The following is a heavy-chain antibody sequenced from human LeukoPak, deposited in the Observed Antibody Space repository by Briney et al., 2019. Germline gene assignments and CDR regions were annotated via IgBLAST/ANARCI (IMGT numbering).Heavy chain of an antibody. CDR3: AGLTTVTTSGTGYYYYYYMDV. Sequence: PGGSLRLSCAASGFTFSSDSMNWVRQAPGKGLEWVSSISSSSSYIYYADSVKGRFTISRDNAKNSLYLQMNSLRAEDTAVYYCAGLTTVTTSGTGYYYYYYMDVWGKGTTVTVSS. CDR1: GFTFSSDS. V-gene: IGHV3-21*01. D-gene: IGHD4-17*01. CDR2: ISSSSSYI. J-gene: IGHJ6*03.